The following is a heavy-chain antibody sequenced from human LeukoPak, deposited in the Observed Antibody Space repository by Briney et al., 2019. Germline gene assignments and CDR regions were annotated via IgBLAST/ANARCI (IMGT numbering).Heavy chain of an antibody. CDR3: ARLLRYFDWPYPSGD. CDR2: ISAYNGNT. V-gene: IGHV1-18*01. J-gene: IGHJ4*02. Sequence: GASVKVSCKASGYTFTSYGISWVRQAPGQGLEWMGWISAYNGNTNYAQKLQGRVTMTTDTSTSTAYMELRSLRSDDTAVYYCARLLRYFDWPYPSGDWGQGTLVTVSS. CDR1: GYTFTSYG. D-gene: IGHD3-9*01.